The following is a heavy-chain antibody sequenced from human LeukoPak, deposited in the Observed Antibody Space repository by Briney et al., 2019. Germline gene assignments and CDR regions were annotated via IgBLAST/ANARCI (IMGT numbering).Heavy chain of an antibody. V-gene: IGHV3-48*03. Sequence: GGSLGLSCAASGFTFSSYEMNWVRQAPGKGLEWVSYISSSGSTIYYADSVKGRFTISRDNAKNSLYLQMNSLRAEDTAVYYCARGRVATVRIYYYYYGMDVWGKGTTVTVSS. CDR3: ARGRVATVRIYYYYYGMDV. J-gene: IGHJ6*04. CDR1: GFTFSSYE. D-gene: IGHD5-12*01. CDR2: ISSSGSTI.